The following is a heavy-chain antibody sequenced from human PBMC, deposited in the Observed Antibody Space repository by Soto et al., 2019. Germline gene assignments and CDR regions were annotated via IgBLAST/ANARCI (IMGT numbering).Heavy chain of an antibody. Sequence: GGSLRLSCAASGFTFSSYGMHWVRQAPGKGLEWGAVIWYDGSNKYYADSVKGRFTISRDNSKNTLYLQMNSLRAEDTAVYYCAVQGGLRFLEWLRDYYYMDVWGKGTTVTVSS. CDR2: IWYDGSNK. D-gene: IGHD3-3*01. CDR3: AVQGGLRFLEWLRDYYYMDV. J-gene: IGHJ6*03. V-gene: IGHV3-33*01. CDR1: GFTFSSYG.